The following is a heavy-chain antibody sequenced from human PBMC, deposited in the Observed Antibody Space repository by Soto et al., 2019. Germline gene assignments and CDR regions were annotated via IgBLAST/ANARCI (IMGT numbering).Heavy chain of an antibody. V-gene: IGHV1-18*01. J-gene: IGHJ4*02. CDR1: GHTSFNYG. CDR3: TNDYGDSYFDS. Sequence: KVSCKASGHTSFNYGISWVRQAPGQGLEWMGWISAYILSTNYAQNFQSRVTMTIDTSTSTSYMELRGLRSDDTAIYYCTNDYGDSYFDSWGQGTLVTVPQ. D-gene: IGHD4-17*01. CDR2: ISAYILST.